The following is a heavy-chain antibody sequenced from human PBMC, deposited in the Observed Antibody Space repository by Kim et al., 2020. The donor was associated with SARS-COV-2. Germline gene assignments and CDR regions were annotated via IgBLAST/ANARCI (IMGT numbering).Heavy chain of an antibody. CDR2: IYHSGST. CDR1: GGSISSGGYS. V-gene: IGHV4-30-2*01. J-gene: IGHJ4*02. CDR3: ARVNDFWSGYLPDYYFDY. Sequence: SETLSLTCAVSGGSISSGGYSWSWIRQPPGKGLEWIGYIYHSGSTYYNPSLKSRVTISVDRSKNQFSLKLSSVTAADTAVYYCARVNDFWSGYLPDYYFDYWGQGTLVTVSS. D-gene: IGHD3-3*01.